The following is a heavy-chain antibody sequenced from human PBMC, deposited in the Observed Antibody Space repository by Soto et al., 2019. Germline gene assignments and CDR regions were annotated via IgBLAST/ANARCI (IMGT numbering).Heavy chain of an antibody. J-gene: IGHJ5*02. CDR1: GGSISSSSYY. Sequence: SETLSLTCTVSGGSISSSSYYWGWIRQPPGKGLEWIGSIYYSGSTYYNPSLKSRVTISVDTSKNQFSLKLSSVTAADTAVYYCARPSDYEIDPWGQGTLVTVSS. CDR3: ARPSDYEIDP. V-gene: IGHV4-39*01. D-gene: IGHD3-16*01. CDR2: IYYSGST.